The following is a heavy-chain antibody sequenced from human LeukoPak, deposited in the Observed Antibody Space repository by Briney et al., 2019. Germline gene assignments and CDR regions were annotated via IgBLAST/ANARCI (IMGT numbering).Heavy chain of an antibody. CDR3: ARSGSPYYYDSSGYSRSAFDI. Sequence: SQTLSLTCTVSGGSISSGGYYWSWIRQHPGKGLEWIGYIYYSGSTYYNPSLKSRVTISVGTSKNQFSLKLSSVTAADTAVYYCARSGSPYYYDSSGYSRSAFDIWGQGTMVTVSS. CDR2: IYYSGST. V-gene: IGHV4-30-4*08. J-gene: IGHJ3*02. D-gene: IGHD3-22*01. CDR1: GGSISSGGYY.